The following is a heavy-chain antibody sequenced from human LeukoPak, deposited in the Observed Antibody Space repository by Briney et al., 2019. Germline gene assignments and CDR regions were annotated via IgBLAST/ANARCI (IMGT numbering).Heavy chain of an antibody. CDR3: ARDGETMDV. V-gene: IGHV4-59*01. D-gene: IGHD3-3*01. CDR2: IYYSGST. Sequence: SETLSLTCTVSGGSISSYYWSWIRQPPGKGLEWIGYIYYSGSTNYNPSLKSRVTISVDTSKNQFSLKLSSVTAADTAVYYCARDGETMDVWGQGTTVTGSS. J-gene: IGHJ6*02. CDR1: GGSISSYY.